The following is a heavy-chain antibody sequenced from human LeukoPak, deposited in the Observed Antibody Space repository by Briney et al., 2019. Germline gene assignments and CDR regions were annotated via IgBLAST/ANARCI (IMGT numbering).Heavy chain of an antibody. D-gene: IGHD4-11*01. CDR2: INHSGST. J-gene: IGHJ6*02. Sequence: PSETLSLTCAVYGGSFSGYYWSWIRQPPGKGLEWIGEINHSGSTNYNPSLKSRATISVDTSKNQFSLKLSSVTAADTAVYYCARGLGSNYRIGYYYYGMDVWGQGTTVTVTS. CDR3: ARGLGSNYRIGYYYYGMDV. V-gene: IGHV4-34*01. CDR1: GGSFSGYY.